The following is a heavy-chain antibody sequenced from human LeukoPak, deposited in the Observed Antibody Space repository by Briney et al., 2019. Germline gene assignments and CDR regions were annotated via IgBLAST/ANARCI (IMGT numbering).Heavy chain of an antibody. CDR2: INPNSGGT. V-gene: IGHV1-2*02. CDR3: ARDGQCSGGSCYYYYYYGMDV. Sequence: GASVKVSCKASGYTFTGYYMHWVRQAPGQGLEWMGWINPNSGGTNYAQKFRGRVTMTRDTSISTAYMELSRLRSDDTAVYYCARDGQCSGGSCYYYYYYGMDVWGQGTTVTVSS. J-gene: IGHJ6*02. CDR1: GYTFTGYY. D-gene: IGHD2-15*01.